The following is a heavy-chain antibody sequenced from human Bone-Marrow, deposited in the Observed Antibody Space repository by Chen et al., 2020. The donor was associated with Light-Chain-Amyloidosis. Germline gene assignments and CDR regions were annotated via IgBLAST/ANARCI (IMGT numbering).Heavy chain of an antibody. CDR1: GFNFNNYA. J-gene: IGHJ4*02. CDR2: IHARSRDS. V-gene: IGHV3-23*04. Sequence: EVKLVESGGTLVQPGGSLRLSCAASGFNFNNYAMTWVRQAPGKGLQWVSTIHARSRDSLYADSVKGRFIISRDNSKSTLYLQMNSLRAGDTAVYFCTRKGGYFDFWGQGSLVTVSS. D-gene: IGHD3-10*01. CDR3: TRKGGYFDF.